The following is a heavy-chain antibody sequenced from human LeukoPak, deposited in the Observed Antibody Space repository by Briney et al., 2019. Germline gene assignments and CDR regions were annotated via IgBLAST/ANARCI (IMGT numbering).Heavy chain of an antibody. J-gene: IGHJ3*02. CDR2: IWYDGSNK. V-gene: IGHV3-33*08. D-gene: IGHD5-24*01. CDR1: GFTFSTSP. Sequence: QAGGSLRLSCAVSGFTFSTSPMGWVRQAPGKGLEWVAVIWYDGSNKYYADSVKGRFTISRDNSKNTLYLQMNSLRAEDTAVYYCAQRGQHDAFDIWGQGTMVTVSS. CDR3: AQRGQHDAFDI.